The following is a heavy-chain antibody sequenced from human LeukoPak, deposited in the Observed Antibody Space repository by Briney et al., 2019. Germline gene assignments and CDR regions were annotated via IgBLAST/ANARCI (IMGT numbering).Heavy chain of an antibody. Sequence: GESLQISCQGSGSIFTSYWIGWVRQLPGKGLEWMGIIYPGDSDTRYSPSFQGQVTISADKSISTAYLQWSSLKASDTAMYYCASYGSGSYGGYYFDYWGQGTLVTVSS. D-gene: IGHD3-10*01. J-gene: IGHJ4*02. V-gene: IGHV5-51*01. CDR3: ASYGSGSYGGYYFDY. CDR2: IYPGDSDT. CDR1: GSIFTSYW.